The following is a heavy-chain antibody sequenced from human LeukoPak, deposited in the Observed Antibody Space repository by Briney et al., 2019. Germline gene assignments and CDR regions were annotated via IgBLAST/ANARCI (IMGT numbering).Heavy chain of an antibody. J-gene: IGHJ4*02. CDR1: GFTFSDYY. CDR3: VAARADFDY. Sequence: GGSLRLSCAASGFTFSDYYMSWIRQAPGKGLEWVSYISSSSTYTKYADSVKGRFTISRDDAKNSLYLQMNSLRAEDTAVYYCVAARADFDYWGQGTLVTVSS. V-gene: IGHV3-11*06. CDR2: ISSSSTYT. D-gene: IGHD2-15*01.